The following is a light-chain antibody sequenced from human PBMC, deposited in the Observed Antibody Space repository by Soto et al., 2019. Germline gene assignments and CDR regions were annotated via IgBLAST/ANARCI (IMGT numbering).Light chain of an antibody. CDR2: CAS. J-gene: IGKJ2*01. V-gene: IGKV3-20*01. CDR1: QSVSSSS. Sequence: EIVLTQSPCTLSLSPGERATLSCRASQSVSSSSSAWYQQKPXQAPRLLFYCASSRATGISDRLTGIGSGTDFSLTISRLEREDFAVYYCLQYDTSPLYTLGHGTKVDIK. CDR3: LQYDTSPLYT.